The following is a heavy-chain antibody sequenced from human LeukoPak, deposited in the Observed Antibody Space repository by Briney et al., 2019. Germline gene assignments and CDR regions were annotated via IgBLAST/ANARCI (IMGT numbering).Heavy chain of an antibody. CDR3: ARKTTKYSSSWYGTGTPYYFDY. J-gene: IGHJ4*02. V-gene: IGHV4-39*07. CDR1: GGSISSSSYY. CDR2: INHSGST. Sequence: TSETLSLTCTVSGGSISSSSYYWGWIRQPPGKGLEWIGEINHSGSTNYNPSLKSRVTISVDTSKNQFSLKLSSVTAADTAVYYCARKTTKYSSSWYGTGTPYYFDYWGQGTLVTVSS. D-gene: IGHD6-13*01.